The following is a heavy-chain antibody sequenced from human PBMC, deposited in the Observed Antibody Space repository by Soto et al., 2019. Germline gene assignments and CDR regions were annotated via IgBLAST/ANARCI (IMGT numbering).Heavy chain of an antibody. CDR3: AKDGEAYSGSYYSDY. Sequence: GASLKISCEASVYTFTNYWIGWVRQMPGTGLEWMGIIYPRDSDTRYSPSFQDQVTMSVDNSKNTLYLQMNSLRAEDTAVYYCAKDGEAYSGSYYSDYWGQGTRVTVSS. D-gene: IGHD1-26*01. CDR1: VYTFTNYW. V-gene: IGHV5-51*01. J-gene: IGHJ4*02. CDR2: IYPRDSDT.